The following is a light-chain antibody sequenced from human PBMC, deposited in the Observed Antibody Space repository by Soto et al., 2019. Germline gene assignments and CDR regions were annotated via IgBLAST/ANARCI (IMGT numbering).Light chain of an antibody. CDR2: GAS. V-gene: IGKV3-20*01. CDR3: QQYGSPPMYT. CDR1: QSVSSNY. J-gene: IGKJ2*01. Sequence: EIVLTQSPGTLSLSSGERATLSCRASQSVSSNYLAWYQQKPGQAPRLLIYGASSRAAGIPDRFSGSGSGTDFTLTISRLEPEDFAVYYCQQYGSPPMYTFGQGTKLEIK.